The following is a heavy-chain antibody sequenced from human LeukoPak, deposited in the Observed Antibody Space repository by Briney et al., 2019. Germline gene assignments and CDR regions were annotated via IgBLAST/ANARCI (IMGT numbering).Heavy chain of an antibody. CDR1: GFTFDDYA. J-gene: IGHJ6*02. CDR3: AKDLFTYYYGSGSYLHGMDV. V-gene: IGHV3-9*01. D-gene: IGHD3-10*01. Sequence: GGSLRLSCAASGFTFDDYAMHWVRQAPGKGLEWVSGISWNSGSIGYADSVKGRFTISRGNAKNSLYLQMNSLRAEDTALYYCAKDLFTYYYGSGSYLHGMDVWGQGTTVTVSS. CDR2: ISWNSGSI.